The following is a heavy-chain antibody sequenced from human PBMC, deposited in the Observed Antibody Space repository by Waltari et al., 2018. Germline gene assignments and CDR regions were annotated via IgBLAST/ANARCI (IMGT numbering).Heavy chain of an antibody. CDR3: AREIYGGNSRPFDY. J-gene: IGHJ4*02. Sequence: QVQLHESGPGLVKPSETLSLTCSVSGGSISSYFWHWIRQPPGKGLEWIGYIYYNGATNYNPSLRSRLTISGDTAENQFSLRLSSVTTADTAVYYCAREIYGGNSRPFDYWGQGTLATVSS. CDR1: GGSISSYF. D-gene: IGHD2-21*02. CDR2: IYYNGAT. V-gene: IGHV4-59*01.